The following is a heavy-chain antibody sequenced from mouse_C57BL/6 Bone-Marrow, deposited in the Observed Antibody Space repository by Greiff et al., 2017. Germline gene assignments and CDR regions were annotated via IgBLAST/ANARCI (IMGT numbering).Heavy chain of an antibody. J-gene: IGHJ3*01. CDR3: ARVLITTGFAY. D-gene: IGHD1-1*01. CDR2: ISDGGSYT. CDR1: GFTFSSYA. Sequence: EVQGVESGGGLVKPGGSLKLSCAASGFTFSSYAMSWVRQTPEKRLEWVATISDGGSYTYYPDTVKGRFTISRDNAKNNLYLQMSHLKSEDTAMYYCARVLITTGFAYWGQGTLVTVSA. V-gene: IGHV5-4*01.